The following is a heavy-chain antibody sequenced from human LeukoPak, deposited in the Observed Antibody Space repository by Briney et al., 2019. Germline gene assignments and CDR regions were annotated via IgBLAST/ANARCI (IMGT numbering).Heavy chain of an antibody. J-gene: IGHJ4*02. V-gene: IGHV4-4*07. Sequence: SETLSLTCDVSSGSISGYYWTWIRQPGGKGLEWIWRISATGITYYNPSLESRVTISLDTSNNQFSLKVTSVTAADTAVYYCARGKEMTRISGYYSFDYWGQGTLLSVSS. CDR1: SGSISGYY. CDR3: ARGKEMTRISGYYSFDY. D-gene: IGHD5-24*01. CDR2: ISATGIT.